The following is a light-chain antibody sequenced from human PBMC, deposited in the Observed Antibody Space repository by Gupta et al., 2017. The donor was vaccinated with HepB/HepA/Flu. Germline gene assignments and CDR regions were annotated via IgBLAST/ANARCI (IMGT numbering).Light chain of an antibody. CDR1: NIGSKS. CDR3: QEWASSSDLVR. J-gene: IGLJ2*01. Sequence: SYVLTQPPSVSVAPGKTARITCGGNNIGSKSVHWYQQKAGQAPVLVGYEDSDRPSGIPERFAGSNAGNTATLTISRVEAGDEADASCQEWASSSDLVRVGGGTKLT. CDR2: EDS. V-gene: IGLV3-21*03.